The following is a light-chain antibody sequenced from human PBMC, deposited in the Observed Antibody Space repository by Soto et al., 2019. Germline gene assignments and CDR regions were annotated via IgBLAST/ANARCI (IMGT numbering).Light chain of an antibody. V-gene: IGLV2-23*01. J-gene: IGLJ2*01. CDR1: SSDVGSYNL. Sequence: QSVLTQPASVSGSPGQSITISCTGTSSDVGSYNLVSWYQQHPGKAPKLMIYEGSKRPSGVSNRFSGSMSVNTASLTISGLQAEDEADYYCCSYAGSSTVVFGGGTKLTVL. CDR3: CSYAGSSTVV. CDR2: EGS.